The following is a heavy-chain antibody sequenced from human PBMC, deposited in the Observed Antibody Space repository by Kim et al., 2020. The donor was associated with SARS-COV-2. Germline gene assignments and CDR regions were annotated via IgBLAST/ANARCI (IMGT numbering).Heavy chain of an antibody. CDR3: ARGKLLFTPHYYYYGMDV. J-gene: IGHJ6*02. Sequence: SETLSLTCAVYGGSFSGYYWSWIRQPPGKGLEWIGEINHSGSTNYNPSLKSRVTISVDTSKNQFSLKLSSVTAADTAVYYCARGKLLFTPHYYYYGMDVWGRGTTVTVSS. CDR2: INHSGST. CDR1: GGSFSGYY. D-gene: IGHD2-21*02. V-gene: IGHV4-34*01.